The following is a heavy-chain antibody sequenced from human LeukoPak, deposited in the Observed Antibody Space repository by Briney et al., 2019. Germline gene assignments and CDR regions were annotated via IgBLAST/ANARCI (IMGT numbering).Heavy chain of an antibody. D-gene: IGHD3-16*01. CDR2: IYYSGST. Sequence: SQTLSLTCTISGGSISSGGYYWSWIRQHPGKGLEWIGYIYYSGSTYYNPSLKSRVTISVDTSKNQFSLKLSSVTAADTAVYYCARDGITGRYFDLWGRGTLVTVSS. CDR1: GGSISSGGYY. CDR3: ARDGITGRYFDL. J-gene: IGHJ2*01. V-gene: IGHV4-31*03.